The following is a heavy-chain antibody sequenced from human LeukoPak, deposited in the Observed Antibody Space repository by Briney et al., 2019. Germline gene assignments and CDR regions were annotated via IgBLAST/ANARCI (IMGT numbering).Heavy chain of an antibody. CDR3: ARDLGRFLEWLPKGVGFY. V-gene: IGHV1-46*01. CDR1: GYTFTSYY. CDR2: INPSGGST. D-gene: IGHD3-3*01. J-gene: IGHJ4*02. Sequence: ASVKVSCKASGYTFTSYYMHWVRQAPGQGLEWMGIINPSGGSTSYAQKFQGRVTMTRDMSTSIVYMELSSLRSEDTAVYYCARDLGRFLEWLPKGVGFYWGQGTLVTVSS.